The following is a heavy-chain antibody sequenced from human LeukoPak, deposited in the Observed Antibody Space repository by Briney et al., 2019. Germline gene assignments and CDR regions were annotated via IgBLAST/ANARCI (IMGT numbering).Heavy chain of an antibody. Sequence: GGSLRLSCAASGFNLTNYAMHWVRQAPGKGLEWVTLISYSGDNKYYADSVKGRFTFSRDKSKNTLYLQMNSLRPEDSAVYYCASDPRDGGQNVWGKGTTVTVSS. D-gene: IGHD5-24*01. CDR3: ASDPRDGGQNV. J-gene: IGHJ6*04. V-gene: IGHV3-30*04. CDR1: GFNLTNYA. CDR2: ISYSGDNK.